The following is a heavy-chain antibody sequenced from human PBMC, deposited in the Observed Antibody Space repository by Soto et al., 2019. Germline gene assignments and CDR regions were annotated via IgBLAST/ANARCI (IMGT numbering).Heavy chain of an antibody. CDR1: GGSISSSSYY. CDR3: ARQSPWAPVVVGVMGYHYYYGMDV. D-gene: IGHD3-22*01. CDR2: IYYSGST. J-gene: IGHJ6*02. Sequence: SETLSLTCTVSGGSISSSSYYWGWIRQPPGKGLEWIGSIYYSGSTYYNPSLKSRVTISVDTSKNQFSLKMSSVTAADTAVYYCARQSPWAPVVVGVMGYHYYYGMDVWGQGTTVTVSS. V-gene: IGHV4-39*01.